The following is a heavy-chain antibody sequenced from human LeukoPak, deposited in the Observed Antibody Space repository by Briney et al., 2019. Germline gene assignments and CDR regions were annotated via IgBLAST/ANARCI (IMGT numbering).Heavy chain of an antibody. J-gene: IGHJ4*02. V-gene: IGHV3-74*01. CDR2: INTDGSTT. Sequence: GGSLRLSCAASGFTFSNYWMHWVRQAPGKGLVWVSRINTDGSTTNYADAVKGRFTISRDNAKNALYLQMNSLRAEDTAVCYCASLKSDNWGRGTLVSVSS. CDR3: ASLKSDN. CDR1: GFTFSNYW. D-gene: IGHD2-21*01.